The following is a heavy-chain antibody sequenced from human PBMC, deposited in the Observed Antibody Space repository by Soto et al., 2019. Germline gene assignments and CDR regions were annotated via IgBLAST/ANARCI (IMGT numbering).Heavy chain of an antibody. CDR3: ARDTQVSFSVYYGMDV. CDR1: GFTFRTYS. Sequence: EVQLVESGGGLVKPGGYLRLSCAASGFTFRTYSMNWVRQAPGKGLEWVSSLSSSSSYIYNADSVKGRFTISRDNAKNSLYLQMNSLRAEDTAVYYCARDTQVSFSVYYGMDVWGQGTTVTVSS. V-gene: IGHV3-21*01. J-gene: IGHJ6*02. D-gene: IGHD2-15*01. CDR2: LSSSSSYI.